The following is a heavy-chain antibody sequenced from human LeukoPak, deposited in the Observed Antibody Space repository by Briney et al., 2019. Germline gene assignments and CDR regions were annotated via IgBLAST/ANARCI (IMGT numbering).Heavy chain of an antibody. D-gene: IGHD1-1*01. CDR2: IYSGGST. V-gene: IGHV3-53*01. CDR3: ARGPAGYN. J-gene: IGHJ4*02. CDR1: GFTVSSNH. Sequence: GGSLRLSCAASGFTVSSNHMSWVRQAPGKGLGWVSVIYSGGSTGYADSVKGRFTISRDNLKNTLYLQMNSLRAEDTAVYYCARGPAGYNWGQGTLVTFSS.